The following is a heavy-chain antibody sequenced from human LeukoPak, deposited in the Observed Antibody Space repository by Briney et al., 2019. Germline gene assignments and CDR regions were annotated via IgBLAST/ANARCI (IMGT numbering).Heavy chain of an antibody. Sequence: GESLKISCKGSGYSFTSYWIGWVRQAPGQGLEWMGWINPNSGGTNYAQKFQGRVTMTRDTSISTAYMELSRLTSDDTAVYYCAKDAIVSDYSNSDYWGQGTLVTVSS. CDR3: AKDAIVSDYSNSDY. CDR2: INPNSGGT. D-gene: IGHD4-11*01. V-gene: IGHV1-2*02. CDR1: GYSFTSYW. J-gene: IGHJ4*02.